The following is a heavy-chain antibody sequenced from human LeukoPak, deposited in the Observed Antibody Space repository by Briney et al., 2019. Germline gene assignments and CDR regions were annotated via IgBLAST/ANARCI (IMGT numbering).Heavy chain of an antibody. CDR2: INPNSGGT. J-gene: IGHJ4*02. CDR3: ARVYYDSSGYYRIDY. Sequence: ASVKVSCKASGYTFTGYYMHWVRQAPGQGLEWMGRINPNSGGTNYAQKFQGRVTMARDTSISTAYMELSRLRSDDTAVYYCARVYYDSSGYYRIDYWGQGTLVTVSS. D-gene: IGHD3-22*01. CDR1: GYTFTGYY. V-gene: IGHV1-2*06.